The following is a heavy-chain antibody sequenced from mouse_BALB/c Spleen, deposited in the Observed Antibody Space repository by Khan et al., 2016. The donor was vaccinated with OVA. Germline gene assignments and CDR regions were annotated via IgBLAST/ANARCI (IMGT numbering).Heavy chain of an antibody. J-gene: IGHJ2*01. V-gene: IGHV2-9*02. CDR3: ARNREPDYFDY. CDR2: IWAGGGP. Sequence: VQLQESGPGLVAPSQSLSITCTVSGFSLTSHGIHWVRQPPGKGLEWLGVIWAGGGPTYNSALMSRLCISKDSSKSQVFLKMNSLPTDDTAMYYCARNREPDYFDYWGQGTTLTVSS. CDR1: GFSLTSHG.